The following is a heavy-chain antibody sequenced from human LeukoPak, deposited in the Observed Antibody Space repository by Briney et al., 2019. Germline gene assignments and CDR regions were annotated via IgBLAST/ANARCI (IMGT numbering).Heavy chain of an antibody. V-gene: IGHV3-48*03. CDR2: ISSSGSTI. J-gene: IGHJ3*02. Sequence: GGSLRLSCAASGFTFSSYEMTWVRQAPGKGLEWVSYISSSGSTIYYADSVKGRFTISRDNAKNSLYLQMNSLRAEDTAVYYCARVPGWDGYGRTFDIWGQGTMVTVSS. D-gene: IGHD5-24*01. CDR1: GFTFSSYE. CDR3: ARVPGWDGYGRTFDI.